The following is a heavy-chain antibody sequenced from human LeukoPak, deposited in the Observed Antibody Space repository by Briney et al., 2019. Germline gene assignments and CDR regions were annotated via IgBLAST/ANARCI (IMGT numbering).Heavy chain of an antibody. CDR3: ARGIWLDFWSGYRMGYFDY. Sequence: PGGSLRLSCAASGFTFSSYAMHWVRQAPAKGLEWVAVISYDGSNKYYADSVKGRFTISRDNSKNTLYLQMNSLRAEDTAVYYCARGIWLDFWSGYRMGYFDYWGQGTLVTVSS. V-gene: IGHV3-30-3*01. CDR1: GFTFSSYA. J-gene: IGHJ4*02. D-gene: IGHD3-3*01. CDR2: ISYDGSNK.